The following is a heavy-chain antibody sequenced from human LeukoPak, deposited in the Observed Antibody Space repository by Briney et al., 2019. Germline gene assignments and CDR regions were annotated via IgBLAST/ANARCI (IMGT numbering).Heavy chain of an antibody. Sequence: SETLSLTCTVSGGSISPFYWSWIRQPPGKGLEWIGYIYFTGNTNYKPSLKSRVTMSVDTSKNQFSLNLKFVTAADTAVYYCARGYGSGSRDFWSQGTMVIVSS. J-gene: IGHJ3*01. V-gene: IGHV4-59*08. CDR1: GGSISPFY. CDR2: IYFTGNT. CDR3: ARGYGSGSRDF. D-gene: IGHD3-10*01.